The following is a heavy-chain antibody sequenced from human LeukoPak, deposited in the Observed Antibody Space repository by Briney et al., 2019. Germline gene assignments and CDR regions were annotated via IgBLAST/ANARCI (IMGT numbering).Heavy chain of an antibody. CDR1: GFAFGSYS. Sequence: PGGSLRLSCAASGFAFGSYSMNWVRQAPGKGLEWVSHIDSAGTINYADSVKGRFTISRDNSNNTLYLQMGSLRAEDTAVYYCARVPVVTGAHAFDIWGQGTMVTVSS. CDR2: IDSAGTI. V-gene: IGHV3-48*01. CDR3: ARVPVVTGAHAFDI. D-gene: IGHD2-8*02. J-gene: IGHJ3*02.